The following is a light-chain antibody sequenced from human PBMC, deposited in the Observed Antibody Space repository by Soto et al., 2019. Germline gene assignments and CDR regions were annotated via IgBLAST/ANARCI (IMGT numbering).Light chain of an antibody. CDR3: QQYDPSPRT. V-gene: IGKV3-20*01. Sequence: EIVLTRSPGTLSLSPGERATLFCRASQSVSNRYLARYQQKPGQAPRLLIYGASTRATGIPDRFSGSGSGTDFTLTISRLEPEDFVVYYCQQYDPSPRTFGQGTKVEIK. CDR2: GAS. CDR1: QSVSNRY. J-gene: IGKJ1*01.